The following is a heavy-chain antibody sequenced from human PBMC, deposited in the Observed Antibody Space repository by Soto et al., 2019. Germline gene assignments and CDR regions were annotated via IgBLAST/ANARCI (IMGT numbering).Heavy chain of an antibody. Sequence: SETLSLTCTVSGGSISSYYWSWIRQPPGKGLEWIGYIYYSGSTNYNPSLKSRVTISVDTSKNQFSLKLSSVTAADTAVYYCARGYYYDSSGYYNYWGQGTLVTVSS. CDR1: GGSISSYY. CDR3: ARGYYYDSSGYYNY. V-gene: IGHV4-59*12. D-gene: IGHD3-22*01. CDR2: IYYSGST. J-gene: IGHJ4*02.